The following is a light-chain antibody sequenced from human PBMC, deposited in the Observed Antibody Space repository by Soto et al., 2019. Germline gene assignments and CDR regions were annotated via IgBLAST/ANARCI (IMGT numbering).Light chain of an antibody. CDR1: QSVGIN. V-gene: IGKV3-15*01. Sequence: EIAMTQYPANLSVSPGERATLSCRASQSVGINLVWYQQKPGQAPRFLIYGASTRATGIPARFSGSGSGTEFTLTISSLQSEHFAVYYCQQSNNWPPGRLTFGGGTKVDIK. CDR2: GAS. J-gene: IGKJ4*01. CDR3: QQSNNWPPGRLT.